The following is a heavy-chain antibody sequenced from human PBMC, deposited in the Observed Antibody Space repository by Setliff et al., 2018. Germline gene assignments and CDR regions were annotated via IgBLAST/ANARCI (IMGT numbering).Heavy chain of an antibody. CDR1: GFFFRSYE. Sequence: GGSLRLSCAASGFFFRSYEMNWVRQTPGKGLEWISYINSGGTKIYYADSVEGRFTISRDNGKNSLFLQMNSVRAEDTAVYYCARDHGELGQERRTHFFRHWGQGTLVTVSS. V-gene: IGHV3-48*03. CDR3: ARDHGELGQERRTHFFRH. D-gene: IGHD1-1*01. J-gene: IGHJ1*01. CDR2: INSGGTKI.